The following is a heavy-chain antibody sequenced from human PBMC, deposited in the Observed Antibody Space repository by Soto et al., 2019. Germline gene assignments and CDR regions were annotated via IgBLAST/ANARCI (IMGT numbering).Heavy chain of an antibody. D-gene: IGHD2-15*01. CDR1: GFTFSDYY. J-gene: IGHJ6*02. CDR2: ISSSGSTI. CDR3: ARGCGSCSYSSRFYYYYGMDV. V-gene: IGHV3-11*01. Sequence: RRLSCAASGFTFSDYYMSWIRQAPGKGLEWVSYISSSGSTIYYADSVKGRFTISRDNAKNSLYLQMNSLRAEDTAVYYCARGCGSCSYSSRFYYYYGMDVWGQGTTVTSP.